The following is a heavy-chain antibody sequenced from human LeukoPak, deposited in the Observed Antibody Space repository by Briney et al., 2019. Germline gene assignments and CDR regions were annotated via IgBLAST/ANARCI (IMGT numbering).Heavy chain of an antibody. J-gene: IGHJ4*02. Sequence: GGSLRLSCAASGFTFIDAWMTWVRQAPGKGLEWVGHIKSRVDGGKTDFAAPVKGRFTISRDDSKNTLYLQMDSLKTEDTAVYYCTKDVPFTGGGVTRYWGQGALVTVSS. CDR3: TKDVPFTGGGVTRY. CDR1: GFTFIDAW. D-gene: IGHD3-16*01. CDR2: IKSRVDGGKT. V-gene: IGHV3-15*05.